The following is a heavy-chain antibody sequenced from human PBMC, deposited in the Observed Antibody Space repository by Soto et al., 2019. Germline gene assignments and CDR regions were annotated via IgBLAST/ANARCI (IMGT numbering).Heavy chain of an antibody. CDR2: IYPGDSET. D-gene: IGHD2-2*01. V-gene: IGHV5-51*01. CDR1: GYSFTTYW. CDR3: AKTKFSSSISSCCDS. Sequence: GESLKISCRGSGYSFTTYWIAWVRQMPGKGLEWVGIIYPGDSETRYSPSFQGQVTMSADKSISTAYLQWSSLKASDSAIYFCAKTKFSSSISSCCDSWGQGTLVTVSS. J-gene: IGHJ4*02.